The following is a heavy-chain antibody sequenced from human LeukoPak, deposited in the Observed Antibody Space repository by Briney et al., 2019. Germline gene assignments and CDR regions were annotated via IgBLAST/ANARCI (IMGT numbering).Heavy chain of an antibody. V-gene: IGHV1-18*01. CDR3: ARDRKKNLDWHGPYYYYYGMDV. CDR1: DYIFTNYG. D-gene: IGHD3-3*01. Sequence: EGPVKVSCKASDYIFTNYGISWVRQAPGQGPEWVGWISAYNGNTNYAQELRGRVTMTTDTSTSTAYLELRSLRSDTTALHYCARDRKKNLDWHGPYYYYYGMDVWGQGTTVTVSS. J-gene: IGHJ6*02. CDR2: ISAYNGNT.